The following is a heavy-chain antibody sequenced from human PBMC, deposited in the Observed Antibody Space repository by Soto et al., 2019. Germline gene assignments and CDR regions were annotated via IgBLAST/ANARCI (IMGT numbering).Heavy chain of an antibody. D-gene: IGHD2-8*02. CDR2: ISXYXGXX. CDR3: GRCRTDSYAMDV. Sequence: ASVKVSCKASGYSFTSYGIAGVRQAPGQGPXWMGXISXYXGXXXYXXXVKGRVVMTTDISTNTVYLELRSLTSDDTAMYYCGRCRTDSYAMDVWGQGTTVTASS. CDR1: GYSFTSYG. J-gene: IGHJ6*02. V-gene: IGHV1-18*01.